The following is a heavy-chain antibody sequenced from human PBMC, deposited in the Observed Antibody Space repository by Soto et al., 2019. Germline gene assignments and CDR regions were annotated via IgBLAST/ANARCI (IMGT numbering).Heavy chain of an antibody. CDR1: GFTFSDYY. Sequence: GGSLRLSCAASGFTFSDYYMSWIRQAPGKGLEWVSYISSSGSTIYYADSVKGRFTISRDNAKNSLYLQMNSLRAEDTAVYYCARDIVHPGIAEGPWALYYYYYYMDVWGKGTTVTVSS. CDR2: ISSSGSTI. D-gene: IGHD6-13*01. V-gene: IGHV3-11*01. J-gene: IGHJ6*03. CDR3: ARDIVHPGIAEGPWALYYYYYYMDV.